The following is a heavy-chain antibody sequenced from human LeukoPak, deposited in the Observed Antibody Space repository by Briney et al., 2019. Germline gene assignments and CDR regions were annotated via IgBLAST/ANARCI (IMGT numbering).Heavy chain of an antibody. J-gene: IGHJ6*02. V-gene: IGHV4-30-2*01. CDR2: IYHSGST. D-gene: IGHD3-3*01. Sequence: PSQTLSLTCAVSGGSISSGGYSWSWIRQPPGKGLEWIGYIYHSGSTYYNPSLKSRVTISVDTSKNQFSLKLSSVTAADTAVYYCARDRRLRDYDFWSGPYYGMDVWGQGTTVTVSS. CDR3: ARDRRLRDYDFWSGPYYGMDV. CDR1: GGSISSGGYS.